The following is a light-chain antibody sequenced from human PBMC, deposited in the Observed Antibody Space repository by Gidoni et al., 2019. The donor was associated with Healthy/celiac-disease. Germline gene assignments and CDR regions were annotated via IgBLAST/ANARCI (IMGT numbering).Light chain of an antibody. CDR1: QSLLHSNGYNY. J-gene: IGKJ1*01. CDR3: MQALQTPWT. Sequence: DIVMTQSPLSLPVTPGEPASIACRSSQSLLHSNGYNYLDWYLQKPGQSPQLLIYLGSTRASGVPDRCSGSGSGTDFTLKISRVEAEDVGVYYCMQALQTPWTFGQGTKVEIK. CDR2: LGS. V-gene: IGKV2-28*01.